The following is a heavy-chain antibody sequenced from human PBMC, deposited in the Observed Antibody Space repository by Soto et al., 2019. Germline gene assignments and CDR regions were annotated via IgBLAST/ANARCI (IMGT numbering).Heavy chain of an antibody. J-gene: IGHJ6*02. D-gene: IGHD2-21*02. CDR2: IIPIFGTA. Sequence: RASVKVSCKASGGTFSSYAISWVRQAPGQGLEWMGGIIPIFGTANYAQKFQGRVTITADESTSTAYMELSSLRSEDTAVYYCARDEAYCGGDCYSYYYYGMDVWGQGTTVTVSS. V-gene: IGHV1-69*13. CDR1: GGTFSSYA. CDR3: ARDEAYCGGDCYSYYYYGMDV.